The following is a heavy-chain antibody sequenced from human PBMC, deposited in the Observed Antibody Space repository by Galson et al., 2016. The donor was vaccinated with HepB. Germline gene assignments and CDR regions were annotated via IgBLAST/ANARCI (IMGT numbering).Heavy chain of an antibody. D-gene: IGHD1-1*01. V-gene: IGHV3-15*01. Sequence: SLRLSCAASGFTFSNAWMSWVRQAPGKGLEWVGRSKSKADGGTTDYAELVKGRFTISRDDSKNTLYLQMNSLKTEDTAVYYCARSPNWNFLWGQGTLVTISS. J-gene: IGHJ4*02. CDR1: GFTFSNAW. CDR3: ARSPNWNFL. CDR2: SKSKADGGTT.